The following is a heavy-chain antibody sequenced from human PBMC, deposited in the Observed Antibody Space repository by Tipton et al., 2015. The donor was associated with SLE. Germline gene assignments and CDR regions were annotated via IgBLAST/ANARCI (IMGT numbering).Heavy chain of an antibody. CDR2: LSWDGGST. V-gene: IGHV3-43*01. Sequence: SLRLSCAASGFTFDDYTMHWVRQAPGKGLEWVSLLSWDGGSTYYADSVKGRFTISRDISKNSLYLQMHSLRVDDTAVYYCGRGVYSEGSVGMDVWGQGTTVTVSS. D-gene: IGHD3-22*01. CDR3: GRGVYSEGSVGMDV. J-gene: IGHJ6*02. CDR1: GFTFDDYT.